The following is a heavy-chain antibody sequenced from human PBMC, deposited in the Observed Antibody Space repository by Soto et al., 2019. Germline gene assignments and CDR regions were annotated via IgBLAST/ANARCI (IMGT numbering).Heavy chain of an antibody. CDR1: GGSISGYY. Sequence: SETLSLTCTVSGGSISGYYWSWIRQPPGKGLEWIGYFYHSGSTNYNPSLKSRVTISVDTSKNQFSLKLSSVTAADTAVYYCAREFSSANYFDYWGQGTLVTVSS. V-gene: IGHV4-59*01. CDR2: FYHSGST. D-gene: IGHD6-25*01. CDR3: AREFSSANYFDY. J-gene: IGHJ4*02.